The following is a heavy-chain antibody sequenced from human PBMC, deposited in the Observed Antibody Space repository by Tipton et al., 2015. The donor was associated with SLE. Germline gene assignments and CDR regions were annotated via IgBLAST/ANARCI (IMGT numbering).Heavy chain of an antibody. Sequence: TLSLTCTVSGASVGSSAFYWSWIRQHPGKGLEWIGYIYYSGSTYYNPFLKSRVTISVDTSKNQFSLKLSSVTAADTALYYCARPGSPFWSGYPFDYWGQGTLVTVSS. J-gene: IGHJ4*02. CDR1: GASVGSSAFY. CDR3: ARPGSPFWSGYPFDY. CDR2: IYYSGST. V-gene: IGHV4-31*03. D-gene: IGHD3-3*01.